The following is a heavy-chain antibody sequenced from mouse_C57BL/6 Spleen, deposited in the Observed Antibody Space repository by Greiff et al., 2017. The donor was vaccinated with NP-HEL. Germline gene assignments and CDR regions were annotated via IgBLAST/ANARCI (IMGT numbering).Heavy chain of an antibody. CDR3: ARGKDSSVYPAWFAY. Sequence: VQLQQSGAELVKPGASVKMSCKASGYTFTSYWITWVQQRPGQGLEWIGDIYPGSGSTNYNEKFKSKATLTVDTSSSTAYMQLSSLTSEDSAVYYFARGKDSSVYPAWFAYWGQGTLVTVSA. J-gene: IGHJ3*01. CDR1: GYTFTSYW. CDR2: IYPGSGST. V-gene: IGHV1-55*01. D-gene: IGHD3-2*02.